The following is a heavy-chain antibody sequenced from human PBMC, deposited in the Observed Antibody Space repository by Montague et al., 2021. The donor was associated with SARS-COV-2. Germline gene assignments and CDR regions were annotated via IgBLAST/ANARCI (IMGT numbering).Heavy chain of an antibody. Sequence: SETLSLTCTVSGGSISGYYWSWIRQSPGKGLEWIGYIYYSGSTKXNSFLESRVTVSVDRSKNQVSLKLSSVTPADTAVYYCARLLRSCSNGVCRTYYYYAMDVWGQGTTVTVSS. D-gene: IGHD2-8*01. CDR1: GGSISGYY. CDR2: IYYSGST. CDR3: ARLLRSCSNGVCRTYYYYAMDV. V-gene: IGHV4-59*01. J-gene: IGHJ6*02.